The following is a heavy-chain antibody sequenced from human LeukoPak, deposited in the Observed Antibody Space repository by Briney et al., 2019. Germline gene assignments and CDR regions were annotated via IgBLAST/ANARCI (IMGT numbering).Heavy chain of an antibody. V-gene: IGHV1-18*01. CDR3: AKDARGYCSKGACYSIDY. Sequence: ASVKVSCKASGYTFTNYGINWVRQAPGQGLEWMGWISAYNDGNTNYAQRFQGRVTMTTDTSTSTAYMELRSLRSDDTAVYYCAKDARGYCSKGACYSIDYWGQGALVTVSS. J-gene: IGHJ4*02. CDR2: ISAYNDGNT. CDR1: GYTFTNYG. D-gene: IGHD2-8*01.